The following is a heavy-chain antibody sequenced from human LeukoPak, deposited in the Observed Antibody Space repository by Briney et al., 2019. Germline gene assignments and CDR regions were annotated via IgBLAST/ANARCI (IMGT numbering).Heavy chain of an antibody. V-gene: IGHV1-8*03. CDR1: GYTFTSYD. D-gene: IGHD1-26*01. CDR3: ARGRINTGIVGATTPRAFDI. Sequence: DSVKVSCRASGYTFTSYDINWVRQAAGQGIEWMGWMNPNSGNTGYAQKFKGRVTITRNTAISTAYMELSSLRSEDTAVYYCARGRINTGIVGATTPRAFDIWGQGTMVTVSS. J-gene: IGHJ3*02. CDR2: MNPNSGNT.